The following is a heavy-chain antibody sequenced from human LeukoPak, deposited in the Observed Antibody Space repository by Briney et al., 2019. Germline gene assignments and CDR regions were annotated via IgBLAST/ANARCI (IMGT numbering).Heavy chain of an antibody. CDR2: MNPNSGNT. J-gene: IGHJ4*02. CDR1: GYTFTSYD. Sequence: ASVKVSCKASGYTFTSYDINWVRQATGQGLEWMGWMNPNSGNTGYAQKFQGRVTITRNTSISTAYMELSSLRSEDTAVYYCARFSYGSGSYLPDYWGQGTLVTVSS. D-gene: IGHD3-10*01. V-gene: IGHV1-8*03. CDR3: ARFSYGSGSYLPDY.